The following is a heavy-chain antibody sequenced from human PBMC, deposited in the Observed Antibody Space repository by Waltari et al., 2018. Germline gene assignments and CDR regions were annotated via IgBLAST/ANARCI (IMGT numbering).Heavy chain of an antibody. Sequence: QVRLQESGPGLVKPSETLSLTCAVSGYSISSGYYWGWFRQPPGKGLEWIGSIYHSGSTYYNPSLKSRVTISVDTSKNQFSLKLSSVTAADTAVYYCARDPTERITMVSNWFDPWGQGTLVTVSS. CDR1: GYSISSGYY. D-gene: IGHD3-10*01. CDR2: IYHSGST. J-gene: IGHJ5*02. CDR3: ARDPTERITMVSNWFDP. V-gene: IGHV4-38-2*02.